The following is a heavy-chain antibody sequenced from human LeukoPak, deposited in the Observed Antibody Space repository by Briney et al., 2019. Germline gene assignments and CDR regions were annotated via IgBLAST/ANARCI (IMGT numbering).Heavy chain of an antibody. D-gene: IGHD5-18*01. J-gene: IGHJ4*02. Sequence: NPSETLSLTCSVSGVSITSNYWSWIRQPPGKGLGWLGYTHHSGATSYNPSLKRRSTMSLDTSNNQFSLKLSSVTAADTAVYYCARSSGHSYGDFDYWGQGNLVTVSS. V-gene: IGHV4-59*01. CDR2: THHSGAT. CDR3: ARSSGHSYGDFDY. CDR1: GVSITSNY.